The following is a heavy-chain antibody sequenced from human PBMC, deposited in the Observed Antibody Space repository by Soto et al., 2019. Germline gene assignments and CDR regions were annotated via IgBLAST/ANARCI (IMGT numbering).Heavy chain of an antibody. V-gene: IGHV4-30-4*01. CDR3: ARDQYSGYDFAL. CDR2: IPSRGRP. Sequence: QVQLRESGPGLVKPSQTLSLTCSVSGASVAGGSYYWSWLRQPPGKGLEWIGYIPSRGRPFYNPSLMSRGTISADTSKNQLSLQLTSVTAADTAVYYCARDQYSGYDFALWGQVTLVTVSS. J-gene: IGHJ5*02. D-gene: IGHD5-12*01. CDR1: GASVAGGSYY.